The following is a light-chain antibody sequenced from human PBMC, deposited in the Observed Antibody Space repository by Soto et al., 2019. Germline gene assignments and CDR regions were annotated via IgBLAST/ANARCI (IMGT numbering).Light chain of an antibody. CDR2: DAS. J-gene: IGKJ3*01. CDR3: QQRSNWPPLFT. Sequence: EIVLTQSPATLSLSPGERATLSCRANQSVSIYLAWYQQQPGQAPRLLIYDASNRATGIPARFSGSGSGTDFALTISSLEPEDFAVYYCQQRSNWPPLFTFCPGTKVDIK. CDR1: QSVSIY. V-gene: IGKV3-11*01.